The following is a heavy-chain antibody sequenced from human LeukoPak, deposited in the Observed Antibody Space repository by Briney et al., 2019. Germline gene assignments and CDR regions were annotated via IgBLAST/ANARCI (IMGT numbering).Heavy chain of an antibody. D-gene: IGHD5-18*01. CDR2: MYYSGST. Sequence: SETLSLTCTVSGGSISTYYWSWIRQPPGKGLEWIGYMYYSGSTNYNPSLKSRVTISVDTSKNQFSLELTSVTAADTAVYYCAREGYTAMVTGAMDVWGQGTTVTVSS. CDR3: AREGYTAMVTGAMDV. CDR1: GGSISTYY. J-gene: IGHJ6*02. V-gene: IGHV4-59*01.